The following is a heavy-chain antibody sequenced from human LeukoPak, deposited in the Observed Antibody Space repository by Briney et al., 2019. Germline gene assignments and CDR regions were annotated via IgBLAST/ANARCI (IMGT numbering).Heavy chain of an antibody. J-gene: IGHJ4*02. CDR3: ARMGGTMVRGVILY. Sequence: PSQTLSLTCTVSGGSISSGGYYWSWIRQHPGTGLEWIGYIYYSGSTYYNPSLKSRVTISVDTSKNQFSLKLSSVTAADTAVYYCARMGGTMVRGVILYWGQGTLVTVSS. D-gene: IGHD3-10*01. CDR1: GGSISSGGYY. V-gene: IGHV4-31*03. CDR2: IYYSGST.